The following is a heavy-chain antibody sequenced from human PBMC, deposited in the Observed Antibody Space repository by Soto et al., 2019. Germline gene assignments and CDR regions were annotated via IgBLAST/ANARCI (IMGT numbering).Heavy chain of an antibody. CDR2: IYWNDVK. CDR1: GFSLTTSGVG. D-gene: IGHD3-10*01. Sequence: SGPTLVNPTQTLTLTCTFSGFSLTTSGVGVGWIRQPPGKALEWLALIYWNDVKRYSPSLKSRLTITKDTSKNQVVLTVTNMDPVATATYSCAHSATYPSTWFYFDQWGQGSLVTVSS. CDR3: AHSATYPSTWFYFDQ. V-gene: IGHV2-5*01. J-gene: IGHJ4*02.